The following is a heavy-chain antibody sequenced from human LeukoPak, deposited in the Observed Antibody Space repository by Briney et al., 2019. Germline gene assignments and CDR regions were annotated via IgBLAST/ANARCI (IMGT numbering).Heavy chain of an antibody. J-gene: IGHJ6*02. V-gene: IGHV3-33*01. Sequence: PGGSLRLSCAASGFTFSSYGMHWVRQAPGKGLEWVAVIWYDGSNKYYADSVKGRFTISRDNSKNTLYLQMNSLRAEDTAVYYCARDPVTFHYYYGMDVWGQGTTVTVSS. CDR2: IWYDGSNK. D-gene: IGHD4-17*01. CDR1: GFTFSSYG. CDR3: ARDPVTFHYYYGMDV.